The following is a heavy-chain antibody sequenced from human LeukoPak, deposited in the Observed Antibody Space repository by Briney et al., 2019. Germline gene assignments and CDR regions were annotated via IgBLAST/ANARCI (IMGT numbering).Heavy chain of an antibody. Sequence: ASVKVSCKASGGTFSSYAISWVRQAPGQGLEWMGGIIPTFGTANYAQKFQGRVTITADESTSTAYMELSSLRSEDTAVYYCARGSYYDFWSGPIIRPYYFDYWGQGTLVTVSS. CDR3: ARGSYYDFWSGPIIRPYYFDY. V-gene: IGHV1-69*13. J-gene: IGHJ4*02. CDR1: GGTFSSYA. D-gene: IGHD3-3*01. CDR2: IIPTFGTA.